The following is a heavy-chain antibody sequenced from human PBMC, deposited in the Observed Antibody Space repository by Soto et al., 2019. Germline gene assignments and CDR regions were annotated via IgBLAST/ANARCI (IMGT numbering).Heavy chain of an antibody. CDR3: ASLFSSIAARPDDY. Sequence: GGSLRLSCAASGFTVSSNYMSWVRQAPGKGLEWVSVIYSGGSTYYADSVKGRFTISRDNSKNTLYLQMNSLRAEDTAVYYCASLFSSIAARPDDYWGQGTLVTVSS. J-gene: IGHJ4*02. CDR1: GFTVSSNY. V-gene: IGHV3-53*01. CDR2: IYSGGST. D-gene: IGHD6-6*01.